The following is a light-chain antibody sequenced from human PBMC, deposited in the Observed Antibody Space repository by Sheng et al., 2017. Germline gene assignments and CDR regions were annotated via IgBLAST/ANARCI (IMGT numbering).Light chain of an antibody. V-gene: IGKV1-9*01. CDR3: QQYNIYPLT. J-gene: IGKJ4*01. Sequence: DIQLSQSPSFLSASVGDRVTITCRASQGIVSALAWYQQKPGMAPKVLISAASSLQSGVPSRFSGSGSGTEFSLTISSLQPEDFATYYCQQYNIYPLTFGGGTKVEIK. CDR2: AAS. CDR1: QGIVSA.